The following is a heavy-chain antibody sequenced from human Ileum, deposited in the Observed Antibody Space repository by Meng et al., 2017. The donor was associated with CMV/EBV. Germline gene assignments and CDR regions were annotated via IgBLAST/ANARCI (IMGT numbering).Heavy chain of an antibody. J-gene: IGHJ4*02. Sequence: ASGFTFSKSWMSWVRQAPGKGLEWIGRIKSRTDGETTDYAAPVTGRFTISRDDSKNTVYLQMNSLKTEDTAVYYCTNGAPSGTFFDYWGQGTLVTVSS. CDR1: GFTFSKSW. CDR2: IKSRTDGETT. CDR3: TNGAPSGTFFDY. D-gene: IGHD1-1*01. V-gene: IGHV3-15*01.